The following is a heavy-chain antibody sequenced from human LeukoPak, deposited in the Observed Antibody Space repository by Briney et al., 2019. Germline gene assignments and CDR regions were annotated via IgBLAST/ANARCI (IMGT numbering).Heavy chain of an antibody. J-gene: IGHJ4*02. CDR2: IYYSGST. CDR3: ARDIGSGSYSDY. Sequence: SETLSLTCTVSGGSISSGDYYWSWIRQPPGKGLEWIGYIYYSGSTYYSPSLKSRVTISVDTSKNQFSLKLSSVTAADTAVYYCARDIGSGSYSDYWGQGTLVTVSS. V-gene: IGHV4-30-4*08. CDR1: GGSISSGDYY. D-gene: IGHD3-10*01.